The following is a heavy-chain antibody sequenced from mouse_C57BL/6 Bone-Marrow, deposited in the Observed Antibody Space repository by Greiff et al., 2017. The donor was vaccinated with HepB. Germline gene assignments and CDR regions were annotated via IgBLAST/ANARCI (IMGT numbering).Heavy chain of an antibody. CDR3: ARRGYCGRSLYYFDC. CDR2: ISNLAYSI. D-gene: IGHD1-1*01. V-gene: IGHV5-15*01. CDR1: GFTFSDYG. Sequence: EVKLMESGGGLVQPGGSLKLSCAASGFTFSDYGMAWVRQAPRKGPEWVAFISNLAYSIYYADTVTGRFTISRENAKNTLYLEMSSLRSEDTAMYYCARRGYCGRSLYYFDCWGQGTTLTVSS. J-gene: IGHJ2*01.